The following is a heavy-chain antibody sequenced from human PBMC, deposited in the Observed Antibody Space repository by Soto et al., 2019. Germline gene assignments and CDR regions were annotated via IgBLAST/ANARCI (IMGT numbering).Heavy chain of an antibody. CDR3: AREMHCSSTSCYAGSAAFDI. J-gene: IGHJ3*02. CDR2: ISSSGSTI. CDR1: GFTFSDYY. V-gene: IGHV3-11*01. Sequence: LRLSCAASGFTFSDYYMSWIRQAPGKGLEWVSHISSSGSTIYYADSVKGRFTISRDNAKNSLYLQMNGLRAEDTAVYYCAREMHCSSTSCYAGSAAFDIWGQGTMVTVSS. D-gene: IGHD2-2*01.